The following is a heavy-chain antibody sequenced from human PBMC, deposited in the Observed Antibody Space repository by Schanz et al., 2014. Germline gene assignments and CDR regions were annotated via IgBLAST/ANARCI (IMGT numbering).Heavy chain of an antibody. CDR3: AKDPSHGDYDYYFDS. Sequence: EVQLLESGGGLVRPGGSLRLSCAASGFTFSNYAMSWVRQAPGKGLEWVSTISASGGSTYYADSVKGRFTISRDSPKNTLYLQMNSLRAEDTAVYYCAKDPSHGDYDYYFDSWGQGTLVTVSS. D-gene: IGHD3-22*01. CDR1: GFTFSNYA. CDR2: ISASGGST. J-gene: IGHJ4*02. V-gene: IGHV3-23*01.